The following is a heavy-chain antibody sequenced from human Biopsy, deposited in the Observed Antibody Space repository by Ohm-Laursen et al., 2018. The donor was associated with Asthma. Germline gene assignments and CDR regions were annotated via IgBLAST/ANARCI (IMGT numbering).Heavy chain of an antibody. CDR1: GFTFGDYW. Sequence: SLRLSCAASGFTFGDYWMSWVRQVPGKGLEWVANIKHDGSEKNHVDSLKGRFTISRDNAKNSLYLQMNSLRAKDTAVYYCARTFHFWSPYHAEHYPLWGQGTLVTVSS. J-gene: IGHJ1*01. D-gene: IGHD3-3*01. V-gene: IGHV3-7*01. CDR3: ARTFHFWSPYHAEHYPL. CDR2: IKHDGSEK.